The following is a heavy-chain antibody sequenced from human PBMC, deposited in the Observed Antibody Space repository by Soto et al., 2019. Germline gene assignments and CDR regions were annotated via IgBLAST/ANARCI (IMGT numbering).Heavy chain of an antibody. Sequence: EVQLVESGGGLVQPGGSLRLSCAASGFTFSSYDMHWVRQATGKGLEWVSALGTAGDTYYPGSVKGRFTISRENAKNSLYLQMYSLRAEDTAVYYCVREGATRGGMDVWGQGTTVTVSS. V-gene: IGHV3-13*01. CDR3: VREGATRGGMDV. D-gene: IGHD1-26*01. CDR2: LGTAGDT. J-gene: IGHJ6*02. CDR1: GFTFSSYD.